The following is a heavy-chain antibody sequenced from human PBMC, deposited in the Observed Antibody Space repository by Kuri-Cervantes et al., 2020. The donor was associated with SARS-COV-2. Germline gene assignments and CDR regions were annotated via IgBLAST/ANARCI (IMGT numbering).Heavy chain of an antibody. CDR2: IYHSGST. V-gene: IGHV4-38-2*01. CDR1: GYSISSGYY. D-gene: IGHD3-10*01. J-gene: IGHJ4*02. Sequence: SQTLSLTCAVSGYSISSGYYWGWIRQPPGKGLEWIGSIYHSGSTYYNPSLKSRVTISVDTSKNQFSLKLSSVTAADTAVYYCARLAGFGELLSAFDYWGQGTLVTVSS. CDR3: ARLAGFGELLSAFDY.